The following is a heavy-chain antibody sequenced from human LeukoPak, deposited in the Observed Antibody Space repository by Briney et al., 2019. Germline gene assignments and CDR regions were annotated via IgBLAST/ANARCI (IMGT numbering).Heavy chain of an antibody. CDR3: AKLPYFDWLSYFDY. CDR1: GSTFSSYA. D-gene: IGHD3-9*01. Sequence: GGSLRLSCAASGSTFSSYAMSWVRQAPGKGLEWVSAISGSGGSTYYADSVKGRFTISRDNSKNTLYLQMNSLRAEDTAVYYCAKLPYFDWLSYFDYWGQGTLVTVSS. V-gene: IGHV3-23*01. CDR2: ISGSGGST. J-gene: IGHJ4*02.